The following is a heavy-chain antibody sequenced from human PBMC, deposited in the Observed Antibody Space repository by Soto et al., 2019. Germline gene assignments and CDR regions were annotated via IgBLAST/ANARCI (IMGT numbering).Heavy chain of an antibody. Sequence: GGSLRLSCAASGFTFSGSAMHWVRQASGKGLEWVGRIRSKANSYATAYAASVKGRFTISRDDSKNTAYLQMNSLKTEDTAVYYCTIAYDYVWGSYLFNPDPKDIGAFDIWGQGTMVTVSS. CDR3: TIAYDYVWGSYLFNPDPKDIGAFDI. CDR2: IRSKANSYAT. CDR1: GFTFSGSA. V-gene: IGHV3-73*01. D-gene: IGHD3-16*02. J-gene: IGHJ3*02.